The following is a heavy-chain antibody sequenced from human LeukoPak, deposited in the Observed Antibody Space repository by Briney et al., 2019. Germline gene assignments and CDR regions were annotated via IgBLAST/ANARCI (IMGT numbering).Heavy chain of an antibody. CDR1: GFTFSSYG. CDR3: AKDTGDKSQFDY. J-gene: IGHJ4*02. Sequence: GVSLRLSCAASGFTFSSYGMHWVRQDRQAPGKGLEWVAFIANDGSYGYYGDSVKGRFTISRDNSKNTLYLQMNSLRVEDTAVYYCAKDTGDKSQFDYWGQGTLVTVSS. CDR2: IANDGSYG. V-gene: IGHV3-30*02. D-gene: IGHD3-16*01.